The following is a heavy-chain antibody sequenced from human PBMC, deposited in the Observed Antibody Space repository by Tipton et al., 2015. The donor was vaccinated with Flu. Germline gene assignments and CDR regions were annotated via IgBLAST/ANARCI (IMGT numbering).Heavy chain of an antibody. D-gene: IGHD2-15*01. Sequence: QSGPEVKKPGASVKVSCKASGYTFTRHGISWVRQAPGQGLEWMGWISTYNGNTNYAQKLQGRVTMTTDPSTSTAYLELKSLRSDDTAVYYCAKYCRGGGCYSGYHGMDVWGQGTTVTVSS. V-gene: IGHV1-18*01. J-gene: IGHJ6*02. CDR3: AKYCRGGGCYSGYHGMDV. CDR1: GYTFTRHG. CDR2: ISTYNGNT.